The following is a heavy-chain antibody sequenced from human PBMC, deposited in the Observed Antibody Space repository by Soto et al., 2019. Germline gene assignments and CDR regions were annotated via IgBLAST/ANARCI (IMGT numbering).Heavy chain of an antibody. D-gene: IGHD1-26*01. V-gene: IGHV1-69*01. J-gene: IGHJ6*02. CDR3: ARGYRENYFQAMDV. Sequence: QVQLVQSGAEVKMPGSSVRVSCKASGGSFSKYGISWVRQAPGQGLEWMGGIIPMFGIGNYAEKFLGRVTITADESTSTSHMELSSLRSEDTAVYFCARGYRENYFQAMDVWGQGTTVTVSS. CDR2: IIPMFGIG. CDR1: GGSFSKYG.